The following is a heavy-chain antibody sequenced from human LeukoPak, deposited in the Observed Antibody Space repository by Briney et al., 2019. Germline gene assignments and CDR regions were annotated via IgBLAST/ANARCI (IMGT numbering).Heavy chain of an antibody. J-gene: IGHJ6*03. Sequence: SVKVSCKASGGTFSTYAITWVRQAPGQGLEWMGGIIPMFAAPNYAQKFQGRVTITTDESTNTAYMELSSLRSEDTAVYYCARAIRPLFYMDVWGKGTTVTVSS. D-gene: IGHD5-12*01. CDR3: ARAIRPLFYMDV. V-gene: IGHV1-69*05. CDR1: GGTFSTYA. CDR2: IIPMFAAP.